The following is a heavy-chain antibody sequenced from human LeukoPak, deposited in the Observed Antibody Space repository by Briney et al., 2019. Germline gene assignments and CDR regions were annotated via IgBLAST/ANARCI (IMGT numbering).Heavy chain of an antibody. Sequence: PGGSLRLSCAASGFTFDDYAMHWVRQAPGKFLEWVSGISWNSGSIGYADSVKGRFTISRDNAKNSLYLQMNSLRAEDTALYYCAKGDLSIAAAGSFDYWGQGTLVTVSS. CDR3: AKGDLSIAAAGSFDY. J-gene: IGHJ4*02. CDR1: GFTFDDYA. CDR2: ISWNSGSI. V-gene: IGHV3-9*01. D-gene: IGHD6-13*01.